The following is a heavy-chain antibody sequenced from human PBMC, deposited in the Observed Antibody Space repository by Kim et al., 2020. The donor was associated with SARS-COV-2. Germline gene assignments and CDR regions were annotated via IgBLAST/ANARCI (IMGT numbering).Heavy chain of an antibody. D-gene: IGHD3-10*01. Sequence: ASVKVSCKASGYNFTTYDIHWVRQVPGQGLEWMGWINAGNGNAKYSQNFQGRVTTTRDRSASTAYMELSSLRSEDTAVYYCARGWFGKNYFDYWGQGTLVTVSS. CDR3: ARGWFGKNYFDY. CDR2: INAGNGNA. V-gene: IGHV1-3*01. J-gene: IGHJ4*02. CDR1: GYNFTTYD.